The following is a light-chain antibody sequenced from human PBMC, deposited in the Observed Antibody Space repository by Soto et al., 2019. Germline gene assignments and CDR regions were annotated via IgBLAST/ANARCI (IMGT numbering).Light chain of an antibody. J-gene: IGLJ1*01. Sequence: QSPLTQAAPVSGSPGQSIHIACTGTITDIGAYNYVSWYQQHPGKAPKLLIYGVSSRPSGVSNRFSGSKYGNAAYLTISGLQADDEAEYYCSSYTSSITPYAFGTGTKVTVL. V-gene: IGLV2-14*01. CDR2: GVS. CDR1: ITDIGAYNY. CDR3: SSYTSSITPYA.